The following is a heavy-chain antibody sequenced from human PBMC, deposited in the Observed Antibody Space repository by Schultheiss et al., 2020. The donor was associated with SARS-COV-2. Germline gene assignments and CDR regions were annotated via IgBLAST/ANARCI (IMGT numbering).Heavy chain of an antibody. CDR3: ASQLELHYYYGMDV. Sequence: GGSLRLSCAASGFTFSSYGMHWVRQAPGKGLEWVAVISYDGSNKYYADSVKGRFTISRDNAKNSLYLQMNSLRAEDTAVYYCASQLELHYYYGMDVWGQGTMVTVSS. CDR2: ISYDGSNK. D-gene: IGHD1-7*01. CDR1: GFTFSSYG. V-gene: IGHV3-30*12. J-gene: IGHJ6*02.